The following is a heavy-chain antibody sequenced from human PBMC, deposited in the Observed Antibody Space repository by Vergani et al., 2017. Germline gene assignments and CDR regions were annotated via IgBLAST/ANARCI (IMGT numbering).Heavy chain of an antibody. CDR2: FYASGST. Sequence: QVQLQESGPGLVKPSETLSLICDVFDFISNGYYWGWIRQSPEKGLEWIGSFYASGSTYYSPSLKSGDAISIDTPQNHFFLRLNSVTAADTTVYYCTQHVRGYRYGVFDYWGQGREVTVSS. D-gene: IGHD5-18*01. J-gene: IGHJ4*02. CDR3: TQHVRGYRYGVFDY. CDR1: DFISNGYY. V-gene: IGHV4-38-2*01.